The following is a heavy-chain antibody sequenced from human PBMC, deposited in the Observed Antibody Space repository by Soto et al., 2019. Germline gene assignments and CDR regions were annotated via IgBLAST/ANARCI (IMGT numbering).Heavy chain of an antibody. D-gene: IGHD4-17*01. CDR1: GGSVNSHA. CDR3: ARSRNVAEFNDYGGNYHGFDI. V-gene: IGHV1-69*01. Sequence: QVQLEQSGAEVKKAGSSVKVSCKAFGGSVNSHAISWVRQAPGQGLEWTGGIIPMFGTPTYAQKFQAGVTISAEESTSTVYLDLSSLRSEDTAVYYCARSRNVAEFNDYGGNYHGFDIWGQGTMVTVSS. CDR2: IIPMFGTP. J-gene: IGHJ3*02.